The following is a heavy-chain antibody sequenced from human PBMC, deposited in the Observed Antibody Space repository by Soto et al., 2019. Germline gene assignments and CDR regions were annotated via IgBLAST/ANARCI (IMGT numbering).Heavy chain of an antibody. D-gene: IGHD1-26*01. V-gene: IGHV4-59*01. CDR2: IYYSGST. CDR3: ARSPSPTTTWFDP. Sequence: SETLSLTCTVSGGSISSYYWSWIRQPPGKGLEWIGYIYYSGSTNYNPSLKRRVTISVDTSKNQFSLKLRSVTAADTAVYYCARSPSPTTTWFDPWGQGTLVTVPQ. CDR1: GGSISSYY. J-gene: IGHJ5*02.